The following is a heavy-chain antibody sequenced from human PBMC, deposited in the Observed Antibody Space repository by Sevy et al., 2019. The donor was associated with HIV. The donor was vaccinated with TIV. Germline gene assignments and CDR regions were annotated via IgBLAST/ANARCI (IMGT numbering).Heavy chain of an antibody. V-gene: IGHV4-34*01. CDR2: INHSGST. CDR3: AGSPPIVGVPGAPSWFGP. Sequence: SETLSLTCAVHGGSFSGYYWNWIRQPPGKGLEWIGEINHSGSTNYNPSLKSRVTISVDTSKNQFSLKLSSVTAAGTAVYFWAGSPPIVGVPGAPSWFGPRGQGTLVTVSS. J-gene: IGHJ5*02. CDR1: GGSFSGYY. D-gene: IGHD2-2*01.